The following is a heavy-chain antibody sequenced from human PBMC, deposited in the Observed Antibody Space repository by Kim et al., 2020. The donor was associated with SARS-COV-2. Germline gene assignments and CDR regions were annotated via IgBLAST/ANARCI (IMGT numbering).Heavy chain of an antibody. CDR3: ARAHYSTNSPFFY. Sequence: ASVKVSCKAXXYXFSNYGISWVRLAPGQGLEWMGWISGSNGATKYAQKFQGRVTMTTDTSADTAYMELRSLRSDDTALYYCARAHYSTNSPFFYWGQGTL. D-gene: IGHD2-8*01. CDR2: ISGSNGAT. J-gene: IGHJ4*02. CDR1: XYXFSNYG. V-gene: IGHV1-18*01.